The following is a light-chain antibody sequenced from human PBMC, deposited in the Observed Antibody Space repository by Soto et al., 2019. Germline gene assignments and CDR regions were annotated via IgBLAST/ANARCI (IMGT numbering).Light chain of an antibody. CDR3: SSYTSSTFYV. J-gene: IGLJ1*01. CDR1: STDVGGYNA. V-gene: IGLV2-14*01. Sequence: QSVLSQPASVSGSPGQTITISCTGTSTDVGGYNAVSWYQHHPGKAPKLIIYEVTHRPSGVSDRFSASKSGNTASLTISGLQAEDEADYYCSSYTSSTFYVFGTGTKVTVL. CDR2: EVT.